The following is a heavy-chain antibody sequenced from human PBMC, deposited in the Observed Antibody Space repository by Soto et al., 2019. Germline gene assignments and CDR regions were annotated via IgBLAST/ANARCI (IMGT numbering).Heavy chain of an antibody. Sequence: QVQLVQSGAEVKKPGSSVKVSCKASGGTFSSYTISWVRQAPGQGLEWVGRIIPMLNIANYAQKFQGRVTITADKSTSTAYMELSSLRSDDTAVYYCARDPNYYDSSGYPFYFDYWGQGTLVTVSS. J-gene: IGHJ4*02. CDR1: GGTFSSYT. D-gene: IGHD3-22*01. V-gene: IGHV1-69*08. CDR3: ARDPNYYDSSGYPFYFDY. CDR2: IIPMLNIA.